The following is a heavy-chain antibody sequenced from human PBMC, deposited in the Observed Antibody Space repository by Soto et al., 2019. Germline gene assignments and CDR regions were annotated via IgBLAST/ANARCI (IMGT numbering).Heavy chain of an antibody. J-gene: IGHJ4*02. D-gene: IGHD1-26*01. CDR1: GFTFSSSG. Sequence: ESGGGVVQPGRSLRLSCAASGFTFSSSGMHWVRQAPGKGLEWLAVISYDGSNEYYADSVTGRFTISRDNSRNTLYLQLNSLRAEDTAVYYCAKDEGEYSGSCYPYYIDYWGQGTLVTVSS. V-gene: IGHV3-30*18. CDR3: AKDEGEYSGSCYPYYIDY. CDR2: ISYDGSNE.